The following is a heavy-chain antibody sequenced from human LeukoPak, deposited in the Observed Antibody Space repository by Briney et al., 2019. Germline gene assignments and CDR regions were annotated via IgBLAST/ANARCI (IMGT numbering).Heavy chain of an antibody. D-gene: IGHD1-20*01. CDR1: GYTFTSYG. CDR3: ARSYNWNANFDY. Sequence: ASVKVSCKASGYTFTSYGISWVQQAPGQGLEWMRWIVTYNANTNYAQKLQGRVTMTTDTSTSTAYMELRSLRSDDTAVYYCARSYNWNANFDYWGQGTLVTVSS. J-gene: IGHJ4*02. CDR2: IVTYNANT. V-gene: IGHV1-18*01.